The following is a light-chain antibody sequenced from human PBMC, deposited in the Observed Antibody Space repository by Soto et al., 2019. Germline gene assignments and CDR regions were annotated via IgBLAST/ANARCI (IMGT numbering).Light chain of an antibody. Sequence: DSVLTQSPGTLSLSPLEISTLSCRASQSVGSNYLAWYQQKPGQAPRLLIYGASTRATDIPDRFSGSGSGTDFTLTIRRLEPEDFAVYYCQQYGTSLRWTFGQGTQVDIK. CDR3: QQYGTSLRWT. V-gene: IGKV3-20*01. CDR1: QSVGSNY. J-gene: IGKJ1*01. CDR2: GAS.